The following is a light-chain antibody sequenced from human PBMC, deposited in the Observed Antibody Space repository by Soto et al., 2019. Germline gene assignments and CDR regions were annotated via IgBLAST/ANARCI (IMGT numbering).Light chain of an antibody. CDR2: EVT. V-gene: IGLV2-8*01. CDR3: SSYAGSNFVV. Sequence: QSALTQPPSASGSPGQSVTISCTGTSSDVGGYKYVSWYQQHPGKAPKLMIYEVTKRPSGVPDRFSGSKSDNTASLTVSGLQAEDEAAYYCSSYAGSNFVVFGGGTKLTVL. CDR1: SSDVGGYKY. J-gene: IGLJ2*01.